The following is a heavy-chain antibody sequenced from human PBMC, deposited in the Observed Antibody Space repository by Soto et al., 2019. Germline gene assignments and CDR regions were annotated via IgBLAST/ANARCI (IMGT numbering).Heavy chain of an antibody. V-gene: IGHV3-23*01. Sequence: GGSLRLSCAASGFTFSSYAMSWVRQAPGKGLEWVSAISGSGGSTYYADSVKGRFTISRDNSKNTLYLQMNSLRAEDTAVYYCAKDGDYDILTGYYWRDYFDYWGQGTLVTVSS. CDR1: GFTFSSYA. J-gene: IGHJ4*02. D-gene: IGHD3-9*01. CDR3: AKDGDYDILTGYYWRDYFDY. CDR2: ISGSGGST.